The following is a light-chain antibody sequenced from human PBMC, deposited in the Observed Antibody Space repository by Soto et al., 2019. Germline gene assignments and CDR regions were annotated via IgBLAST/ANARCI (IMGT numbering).Light chain of an antibody. CDR2: GNI. CDR1: SSNIGAGYD. V-gene: IGLV1-40*01. CDR3: QSYDSTLSVRYV. J-gene: IGLJ1*01. Sequence: VLTQPPSVSGAPGQRVTISCTGSSSNIGAGYDVHWYQQRPGTAPKLLIFGNINRPSGVPDRFSGSKSGTSASLAITGLQAEDEGDYYCQSYDSTLSVRYVFGTGTKVTAL.